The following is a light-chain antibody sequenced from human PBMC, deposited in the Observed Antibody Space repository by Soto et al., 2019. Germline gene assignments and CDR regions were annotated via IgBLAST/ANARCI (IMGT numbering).Light chain of an antibody. CDR2: AAS. Sequence: DIQMTQSPSSLSASVGDRVTITCRASQSISSYLNWYQQKPGKAPKLLIYAASSSQSGVPSRFSGSGSGTDFTLTISSLLPEDFATYYCQQSYSTPPTFGGGTKVQI. V-gene: IGKV1-39*01. CDR1: QSISSY. J-gene: IGKJ4*01. CDR3: QQSYSTPPT.